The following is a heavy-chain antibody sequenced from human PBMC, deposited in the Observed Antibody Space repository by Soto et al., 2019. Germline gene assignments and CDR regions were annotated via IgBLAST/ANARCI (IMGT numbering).Heavy chain of an antibody. V-gene: IGHV3-30*18. CDR1: GFIFSNNA. J-gene: IGHJ4*02. Sequence: QVQLVESGGGVVQPGRSLRLSCAASGFIFSNNAMHWVRQAPGKGLEWVAVILYDGINKYYADSVRGRFTISRDNSENTLYLEMNSLRAEDTALYYCAKDSGRGWSNFDYWGQGTLVTVSS. D-gene: IGHD2-15*01. CDR2: ILYDGINK. CDR3: AKDSGRGWSNFDY.